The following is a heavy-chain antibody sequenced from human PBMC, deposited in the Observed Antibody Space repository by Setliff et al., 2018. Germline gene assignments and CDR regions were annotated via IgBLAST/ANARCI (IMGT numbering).Heavy chain of an antibody. CDR1: GFTFDDYG. CDR2: INSDGSST. CDR3: ARGPWKHSAYYYYYYMDV. V-gene: IGHV3-74*01. D-gene: IGHD1-1*01. Sequence: GGSLRLSCAASGFTFDDYGMSWVRQAPGKGLEWVSRINSDGSSTSYADSVKGRFTISRDNAKNTLFLQMNSLRAEDTAVYYCARGPWKHSAYYYYYYMDVWGKGTTVTVSS. J-gene: IGHJ6*03.